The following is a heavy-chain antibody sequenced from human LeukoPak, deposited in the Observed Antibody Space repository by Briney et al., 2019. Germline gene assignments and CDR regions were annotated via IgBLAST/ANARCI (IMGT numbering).Heavy chain of an antibody. CDR3: ARGTGATVKWLPDY. D-gene: IGHD5-12*01. J-gene: IGHJ4*02. CDR1: GFNFSDYY. CDR2: ISNDGSNK. Sequence: GGSLRLSCTASGFNFSDYYMSWIRQAPGKGLEWVAVISNDGSNKHYADSVKGRFTISRDNSKNTLYLQMNSLGAEDTAVYYCARGTGATVKWLPDYWGQGTLVTVSS. V-gene: IGHV3-30-3*01.